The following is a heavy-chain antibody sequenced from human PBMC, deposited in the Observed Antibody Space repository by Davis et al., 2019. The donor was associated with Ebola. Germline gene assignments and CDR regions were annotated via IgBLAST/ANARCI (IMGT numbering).Heavy chain of an antibody. CDR1: GFTFNTYA. CDR2: ISFDGVKK. J-gene: IGHJ5*02. Sequence: GESLKISCAASGFTFNTYAMHWVRQSPGKGLEWVALISFDGVKKHYADSVKGRFTISRDNSKNTLYLQMNSLRVEDTAVYYCARLLYSNWFDRWGQGTLVTVSS. V-gene: IGHV3-30*14. D-gene: IGHD2-15*01. CDR3: ARLLYSNWFDR.